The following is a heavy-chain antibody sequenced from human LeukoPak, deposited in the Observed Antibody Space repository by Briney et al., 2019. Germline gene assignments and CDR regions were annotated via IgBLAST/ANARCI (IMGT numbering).Heavy chain of an antibody. CDR3: ARDLGIGYYFDY. J-gene: IGHJ4*02. CDR1: GFTFSDYY. Sequence: GGSLRLSCAASGFTFSDYYMSWIRQAPGKGLEWVSFISSSGSTIYYADSVKGRFTISRDNAKNSLYLQMNSLRAEDTALYYCARDLGIGYYFDYWGQGTLVTVSS. V-gene: IGHV3-11*01. CDR2: ISSSGSTI. D-gene: IGHD7-27*01.